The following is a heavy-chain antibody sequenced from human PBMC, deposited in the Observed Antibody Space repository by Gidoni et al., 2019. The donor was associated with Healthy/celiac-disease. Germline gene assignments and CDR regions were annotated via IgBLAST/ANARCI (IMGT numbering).Heavy chain of an antibody. CDR2: IYYIGSP. CDR1: GGSISSYY. J-gene: IGHJ6*02. Sequence: QVQLQESGPGLVKPSETLSLTCSVSGGSISSYYWSWIRQPPGKGLEWIGYIYYIGSPNYNPSLKSRVTISLDTSKNHFSLKLSSVTAADTAVYYCAKGGYSYGSHSYYYGMDVWGQGTTVTVSS. CDR3: AKGGYSYGSHSYYYGMDV. V-gene: IGHV4-59*08. D-gene: IGHD5-18*01.